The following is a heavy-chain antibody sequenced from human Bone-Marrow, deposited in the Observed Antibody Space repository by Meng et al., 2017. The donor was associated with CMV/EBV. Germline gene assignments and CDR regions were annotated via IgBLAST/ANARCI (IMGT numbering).Heavy chain of an antibody. Sequence: SETLSLTCTVSGGSISSYYWSWIRQPPGKGLEWIGRIYTSGSTNYNPSLKSRVTISVDTSKNQFSLKLSSVTAADTAVYYCARYPSSSSWYFFDDWGQGTLVTVSS. V-gene: IGHV4-4*07. CDR2: IYTSGST. J-gene: IGHJ5*02. D-gene: IGHD6-13*01. CDR3: ARYPSSSSWYFFDD. CDR1: GGSISSYY.